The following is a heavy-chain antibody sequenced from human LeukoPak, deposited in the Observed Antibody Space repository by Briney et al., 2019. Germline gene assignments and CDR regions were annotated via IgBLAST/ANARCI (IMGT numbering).Heavy chain of an antibody. CDR1: GGSFSGYY. D-gene: IGHD3-10*01. Sequence: PSETLSLTCAVYGGSFSGYYWSWIRQPPGKGLEWIGEINHSGSTNYNPSLKSRVTISVDTSKNQFSLKLSSVTAADTAVYYCAMEGITMVRVAWGQGTLVTVSS. CDR2: INHSGST. J-gene: IGHJ5*02. V-gene: IGHV4-34*01. CDR3: AMEGITMVRVA.